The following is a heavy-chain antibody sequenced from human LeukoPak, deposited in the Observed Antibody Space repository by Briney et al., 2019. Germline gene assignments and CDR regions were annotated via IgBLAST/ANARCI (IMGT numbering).Heavy chain of an antibody. J-gene: IGHJ4*02. V-gene: IGHV4-30-4*01. CDR2: VPFRGGT. CDR3: ARGGPYGDPYTF. CDR1: GASITDSGYY. D-gene: IGHD4-17*01. Sequence: SETLSLTCSVSGASITDSGYYWSWIRQPPGTGLELIGFVPFRGGTYYSPSLTSRVTISQDTSKNQFSLSLTSVTAADTAVYFCARGGPYGDPYTFWGQGRMIAVS.